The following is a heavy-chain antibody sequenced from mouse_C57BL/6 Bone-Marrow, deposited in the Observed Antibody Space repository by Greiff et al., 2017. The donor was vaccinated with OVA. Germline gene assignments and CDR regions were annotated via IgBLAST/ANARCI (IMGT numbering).Heavy chain of an antibody. CDR1: GYTFTDYN. CDR2: INPNNGGT. CDR3: ARLGGSDWYFDV. V-gene: IGHV1-18*01. Sequence: VQLQQSGPELVKPGASVKIPCKASGYTFTDYNMDWVKQSHGKSLEWIGDINPNNGGTIYNQKFKGKATLTVDKSSSTAYMELRSLTSEDTAVYYCARLGGSDWYFDVWGTGTTVTVSS. J-gene: IGHJ1*03. D-gene: IGHD1-1*02.